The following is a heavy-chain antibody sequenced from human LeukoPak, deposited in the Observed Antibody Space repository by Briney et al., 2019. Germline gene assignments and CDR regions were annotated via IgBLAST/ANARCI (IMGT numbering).Heavy chain of an antibody. CDR3: ARSVGSSGYDRQNDDAFDI. CDR1: GGSISSGGYY. D-gene: IGHD3-22*01. CDR2: IYYSGST. J-gene: IGHJ3*02. V-gene: IGHV4-31*03. Sequence: SQTLSLTCTVSGGSISSGGYYWSWIRQHPGKGLEWIGYIYYSGSTYYNPSLKSRVTISVDTSKNQFSLKLSSVTAADTAVYYCARSVGSSGYDRQNDDAFDIWGQGTMVTVSS.